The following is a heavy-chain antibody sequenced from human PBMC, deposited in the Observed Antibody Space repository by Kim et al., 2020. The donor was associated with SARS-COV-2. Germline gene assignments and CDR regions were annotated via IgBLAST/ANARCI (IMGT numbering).Heavy chain of an antibody. D-gene: IGHD3-22*01. CDR3: AKDYCDTSGRRLDY. CDR2: IRSKANGGTT. Sequence: GGSLRLSCTASGFTFGDCGMSWFRQAPGKGLEWVGFIRSKANGGTTDYAVSVRGRFAISRDDSTTIAYLQMNSLKSEDTGVYYCAKDYCDTSGRRLDYWGQGTLVTVSS. V-gene: IGHV3-49*03. CDR1: GFTFGDCG. J-gene: IGHJ4*02.